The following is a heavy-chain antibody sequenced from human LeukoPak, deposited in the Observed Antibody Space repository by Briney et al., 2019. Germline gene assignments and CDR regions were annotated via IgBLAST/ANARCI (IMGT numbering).Heavy chain of an antibody. CDR2: INPSGGST. J-gene: IGHJ6*02. V-gene: IGHV1-46*01. Sequence: ASVKVSCKASGYTFTSYYMHWVRQAPGQGLEWMGIINPSGGSTSYAQKFQGRVTMTRDTSTSTVYMELSSLRYEDTAVYYCARDVTMVRGVMYYYGMDVWGQGTTVTVSS. CDR1: GYTFTSYY. D-gene: IGHD3-10*01. CDR3: ARDVTMVRGVMYYYGMDV.